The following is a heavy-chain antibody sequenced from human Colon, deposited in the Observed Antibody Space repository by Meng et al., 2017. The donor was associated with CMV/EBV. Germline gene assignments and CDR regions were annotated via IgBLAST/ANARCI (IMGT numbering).Heavy chain of an antibody. J-gene: IGHJ4*02. Sequence: QLQLIKAGPGLNNAGPSMNVPCNASGYTFTDNYIQWVRQAPGPGLEFVGWLHPNTGATYYGQIFQGRVALTRDTSITTAYMVLTSLTSDDTAVYFCTRLKYFDSENQNPSFDLWGQGTLVTVSS. CDR3: TRLKYFDSENQNPSFDL. CDR2: LHPNTGAT. D-gene: IGHD3-9*01. CDR1: GYTFTDNY. V-gene: IGHV1-2*02.